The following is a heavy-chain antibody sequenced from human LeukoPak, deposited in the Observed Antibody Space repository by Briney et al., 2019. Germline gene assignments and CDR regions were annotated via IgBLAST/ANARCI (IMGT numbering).Heavy chain of an antibody. CDR3: ARDRRRFLEWLLYDY. V-gene: IGHV3-48*01. Sequence: PGGSLRLSCAASGFTFSSYSMNWVRQAPGMGLEWVSYISSSSSTIYYADSVKGRFTISRGNAKNSLYLQMNSLRAEDTAVYYCARDRRRFLEWLLYDYWGQGTLVTVSS. CDR2: ISSSSSTI. CDR1: GFTFSSYS. J-gene: IGHJ4*02. D-gene: IGHD3-3*01.